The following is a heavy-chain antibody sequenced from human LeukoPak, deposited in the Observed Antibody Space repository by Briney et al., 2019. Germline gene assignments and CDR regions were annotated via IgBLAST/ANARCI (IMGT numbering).Heavy chain of an antibody. J-gene: IGHJ3*02. CDR1: GFTFGSYA. D-gene: IGHD3-16*01. V-gene: IGHV3-30-3*01. CDR3: AVMPAHDAFDI. Sequence: GGSLRLSCAASGFTFGSYAMHWVRQAPGKGLEWVAVISYDGSNKYYADSVKGRFTISRDNSKNTLYLQMNSLRAEDTAVYYCAVMPAHDAFDIWGQGTMVTVSS. CDR2: ISYDGSNK.